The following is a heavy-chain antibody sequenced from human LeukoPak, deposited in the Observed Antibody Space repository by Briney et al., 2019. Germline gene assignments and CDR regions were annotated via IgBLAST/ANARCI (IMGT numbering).Heavy chain of an antibody. CDR1: GFTFSSYA. CDR3: ARGGSEQWLQYHFDY. CDR2: ISYDGSNK. J-gene: IGHJ4*02. V-gene: IGHV3-30*04. D-gene: IGHD6-19*01. Sequence: TGVSLRLSCAASGFTFSSYAMHWVRQAPGKGLEWVAVISYDGSNKYYADSVKGRFTISRDNSKNTLYLQMNSLRAEDTAVYYCARGGSEQWLQYHFDYWGQGTLVTVSS.